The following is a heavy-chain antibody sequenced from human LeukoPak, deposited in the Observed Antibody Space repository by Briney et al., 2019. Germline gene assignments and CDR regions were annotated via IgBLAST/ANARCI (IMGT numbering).Heavy chain of an antibody. CDR1: GFTFSSYG. Sequence: GGSLRLSCAASGFTFSSYGMHWVRQAPGKGLEWVAFIRYDGSNKYYADSVKGRFTISRDNSKNTLYLQMNSLRAGDTAVYYCASGITILGYYYYYMDVWGKGTTVTVSS. D-gene: IGHD3-3*01. CDR2: IRYDGSNK. V-gene: IGHV3-30*02. J-gene: IGHJ6*03. CDR3: ASGITILGYYYYYMDV.